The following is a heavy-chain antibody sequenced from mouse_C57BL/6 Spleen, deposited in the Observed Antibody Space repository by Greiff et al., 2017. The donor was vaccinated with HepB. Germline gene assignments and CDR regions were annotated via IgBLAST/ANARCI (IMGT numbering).Heavy chain of an antibody. Sequence: VQLQQSGPELVKPGASVKMSCKASGYTFTDYNMHWVKQSHGKSLEWIGYINPNNGGTSYNQKFKGKATLTVNKSSSTAYMELRSLTAEESAVYYCARSGGSKDYWGQGTTLTVSS. CDR3: ARSGGSKDY. J-gene: IGHJ2*01. CDR1: GYTFTDYN. CDR2: INPNNGGT. D-gene: IGHD1-1*01. V-gene: IGHV1-22*01.